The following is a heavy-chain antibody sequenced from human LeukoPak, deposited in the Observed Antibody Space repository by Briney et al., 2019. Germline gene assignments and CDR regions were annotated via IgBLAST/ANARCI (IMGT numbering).Heavy chain of an antibody. V-gene: IGHV1-69*05. CDR2: IIPIFGTA. D-gene: IGHD3-22*01. CDR3: VRDSWGYDSSGYYYPLGYFDY. J-gene: IGHJ4*02. CDR1: GGTFSSYA. Sequence: ASVKVSCKASGGTFSSYAISWVRQAPGQGLEWMGRIIPIFGTANYAQKFQGRVTITTDESTSTAYMELSSLRSEDTAVYYCVRDSWGYDSSGYYYPLGYFDYWGQGTLVTVSS.